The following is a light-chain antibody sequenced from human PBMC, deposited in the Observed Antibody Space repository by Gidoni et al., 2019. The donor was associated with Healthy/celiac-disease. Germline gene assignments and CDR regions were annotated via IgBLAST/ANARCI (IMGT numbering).Light chain of an antibody. J-gene: IGKJ5*01. CDR1: QGISNY. CDR2: AAS. Sequence: DIQMTQSPSSLSASVGDRVTITCRASQGISNYLAWYQQKPGKVPKLLFYAASTLQSGVPSRFSGSGSGTDFTLTISSLQPEDVATYYCQKYNSALTFGQGTRLDIK. CDR3: QKYNSALT. V-gene: IGKV1-27*01.